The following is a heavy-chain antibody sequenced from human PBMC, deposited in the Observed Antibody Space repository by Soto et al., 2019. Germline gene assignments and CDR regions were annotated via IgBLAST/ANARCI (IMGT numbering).Heavy chain of an antibody. Sequence: PSETLSLTCTVSGGSISSYYWSWIRQPPGKGLEWIGYIYYSGSTNYNPSLKSRVTISVDTSKNQFSLKLSSVTAADTAAYYCARDGYYGSGSLGGMDVWGQGTTVT. CDR1: GGSISSYY. CDR2: IYYSGST. J-gene: IGHJ6*02. CDR3: ARDGYYGSGSLGGMDV. V-gene: IGHV4-59*01. D-gene: IGHD3-10*01.